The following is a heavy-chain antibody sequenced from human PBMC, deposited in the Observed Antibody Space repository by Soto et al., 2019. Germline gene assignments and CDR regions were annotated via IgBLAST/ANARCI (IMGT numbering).Heavy chain of an antibody. J-gene: IGHJ4*02. V-gene: IGHV3-43*01. Sequence: EVQLVESGGVVVQPGGSLRLSCAASGFTFDDYTMHWVRQAPGKGLEWVSLISWDGGSTYYADSVKGRFTISRDNSKNSLYLQMTSLRTEDTALYYCAKDRDTYSYGYWGFDYWGQGTLVTVSS. CDR1: GFTFDDYT. CDR3: AKDRDTYSYGYWGFDY. CDR2: ISWDGGST. D-gene: IGHD5-18*01.